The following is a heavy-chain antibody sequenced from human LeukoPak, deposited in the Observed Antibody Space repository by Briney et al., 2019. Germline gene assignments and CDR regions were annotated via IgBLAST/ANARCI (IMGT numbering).Heavy chain of an antibody. Sequence: GESLKISCQGSGYSFTSYWIGWVRHMPGKGLEWMGIIYPGDSDTRYSPSFQGQVTISADKSISTAYLQWSSLKASDTAMYYCATRWIQDGFDIWGQGTMVTVSS. CDR3: ATRWIQDGFDI. CDR2: IYPGDSDT. D-gene: IGHD5-18*01. CDR1: GYSFTSYW. V-gene: IGHV5-51*01. J-gene: IGHJ3*02.